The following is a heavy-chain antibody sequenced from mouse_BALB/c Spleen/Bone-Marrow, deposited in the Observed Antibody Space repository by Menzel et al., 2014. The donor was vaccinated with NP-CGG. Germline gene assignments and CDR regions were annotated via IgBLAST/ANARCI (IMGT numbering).Heavy chain of an antibody. CDR3: ARLGYYGLMAY. V-gene: IGHV4-1*02. Sequence: EVQLVESGGGLVQPGRSLKLSCAASGFGFSGYWMSWVRQAPGKGLEGIGEINPDSSTINYTPSLKDKFIISRDNAKNTLYLQMSKVRSEDTALYYCARLGYYGLMAYWGQGTSVTVSS. CDR2: INPDSSTI. J-gene: IGHJ4*01. CDR1: GFGFSGYW. D-gene: IGHD1-1*01.